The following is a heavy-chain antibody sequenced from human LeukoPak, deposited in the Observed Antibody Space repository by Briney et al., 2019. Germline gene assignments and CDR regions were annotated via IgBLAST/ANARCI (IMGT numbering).Heavy chain of an antibody. CDR3: VRLRCSSTNCHTLYYYYMDV. CDR1: GFSLSSYW. Sequence: GGSLRLSCAASGFSLSSYWMSWVRLAPGKGLEWVADIEEDGSEKYYVDSVKGRFTISRDKAKNSLSLQMNSLRPEDTALYYCVRLRCSSTNCHTLYYYYMDVWGKGTTVTVSS. D-gene: IGHD2-2*02. J-gene: IGHJ6*03. V-gene: IGHV3-7*01. CDR2: IEEDGSEK.